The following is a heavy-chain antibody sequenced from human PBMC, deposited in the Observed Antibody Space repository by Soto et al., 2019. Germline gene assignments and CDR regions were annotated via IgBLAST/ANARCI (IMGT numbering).Heavy chain of an antibody. CDR1: GFAFISYA. J-gene: IGHJ4*02. D-gene: IGHD2-21*01. Sequence: GGSLRLSCSSSGFAFISYAMQWVRQTPGKGLEYVSAISPQGGSTYYADSVKGRFTISRDDSKNTVYLQMSSLRPDDTAVYYCVNMMIARGAFDFWGQGTLVTVSS. CDR3: VNMMIARGAFDF. V-gene: IGHV3-64D*06. CDR2: ISPQGGST.